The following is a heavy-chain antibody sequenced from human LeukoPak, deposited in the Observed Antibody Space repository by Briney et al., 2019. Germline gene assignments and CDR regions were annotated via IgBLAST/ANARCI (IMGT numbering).Heavy chain of an antibody. Sequence: GASVKVSCKASGYTFTSYAMHWVRQAPGQRLEWMGWINAGNGNTKYSQKFQGRVTITRDTSASTAYMELRSLRSDDTAVYYCARELRFGDYALDYWGQGTLVTVSS. CDR1: GYTFTSYA. D-gene: IGHD4-17*01. J-gene: IGHJ4*02. V-gene: IGHV1-3*01. CDR3: ARELRFGDYALDY. CDR2: INAGNGNT.